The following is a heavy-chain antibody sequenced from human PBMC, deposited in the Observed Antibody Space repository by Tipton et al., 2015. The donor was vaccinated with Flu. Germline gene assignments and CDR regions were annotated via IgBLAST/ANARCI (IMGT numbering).Heavy chain of an antibody. CDR3: ARVSSGWYYYYYGMDV. Sequence: SLRLSCAASGFTFSSYAMHWVRQAPGKGLEWVAVISYDGSNKYYADSVKGRFTISRDNSKNTLYLQMNSLRAEDTAVYYCARVSSGWYYYYYGMDVWGQGTTVTVSS. J-gene: IGHJ6*02. CDR1: GFTFSSYA. D-gene: IGHD6-19*01. CDR2: ISYDGSNK. V-gene: IGHV3-30-3*01.